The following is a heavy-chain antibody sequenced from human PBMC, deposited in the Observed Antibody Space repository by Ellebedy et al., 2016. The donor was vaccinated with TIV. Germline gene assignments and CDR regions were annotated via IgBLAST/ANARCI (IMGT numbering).Heavy chain of an antibody. V-gene: IGHV3-23*01. J-gene: IGHJ2*01. CDR3: AKPTTMIVVVMDDWYFDL. Sequence: GGSLRLSCAASGFTFSSYAMSWVRQAPGKGLEWVSAISGSGGSTYYADSVKGRFTISRDNSKNTLYLQMNSLRAEDTAVYYCAKPTTMIVVVMDDWYFDLWGHGTLVTVSS. CDR1: GFTFSSYA. D-gene: IGHD3-22*01. CDR2: ISGSGGST.